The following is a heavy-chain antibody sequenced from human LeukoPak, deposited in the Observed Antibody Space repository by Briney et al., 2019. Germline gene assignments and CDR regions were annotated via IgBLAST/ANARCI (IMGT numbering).Heavy chain of an antibody. Sequence: GGSLRLSCAASGFTFSSYWMSWVRQAPGKGLEWVANIKQDGSEKCYVDSVKGRFTISRDNAKNSLYLQMNSLRAEDTAVYYCARGTDWITIFGVVLYWGQGTLVTVSS. J-gene: IGHJ4*02. CDR3: ARGTDWITIFGVVLY. D-gene: IGHD3-3*01. V-gene: IGHV3-7*01. CDR2: IKQDGSEK. CDR1: GFTFSSYW.